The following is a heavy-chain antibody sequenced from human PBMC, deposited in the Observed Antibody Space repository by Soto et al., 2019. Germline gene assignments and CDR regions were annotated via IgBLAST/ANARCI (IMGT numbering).Heavy chain of an antibody. CDR2: IIPIFGTA. V-gene: IGHV1-69*13. D-gene: IGHD3-9*01. CDR3: ARGWSYDILTGYSY. CDR1: GGTFNRYA. Sequence: SAVKVSGNTSGGTFNRYAISWVRQAPGQGLEWMGWIIPIFGTANYAQKFQGRVKITADESTSTAYMELSSLRSEDTAVYYCARGWSYDILTGYSYWGQGTLVTVSS. J-gene: IGHJ4*02.